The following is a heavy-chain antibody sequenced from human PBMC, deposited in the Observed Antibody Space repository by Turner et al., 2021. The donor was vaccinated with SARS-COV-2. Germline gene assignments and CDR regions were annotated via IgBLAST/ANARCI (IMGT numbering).Heavy chain of an antibody. J-gene: IGHJ6*02. CDR1: GFPFSSYG. D-gene: IGHD6-13*01. V-gene: IGHV3-30*18. Sequence: QVQLVESGGGVVQPGRSLRLSCAASGFPFSSYGMHWVRQAPGKGLEWVAVISYDGSNKYYADSVKGRFTISRDNSKNTLYLQMNSLRAEDTAVYYCAKEFRYSSSLHRDRDYYYGMDVWGQGTTVTVSS. CDR2: ISYDGSNK. CDR3: AKEFRYSSSLHRDRDYYYGMDV.